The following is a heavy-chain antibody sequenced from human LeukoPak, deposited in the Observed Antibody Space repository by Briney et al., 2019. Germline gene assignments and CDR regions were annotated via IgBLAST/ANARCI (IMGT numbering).Heavy chain of an antibody. V-gene: IGHV4-34*01. D-gene: IGHD2-2*01. J-gene: IGHJ4*02. CDR1: GGSISSYY. CDR2: INHSGST. Sequence: PSETLSLTCTVSGGSISSYYWSWIRQPPGKGLEWIGEINHSGSTNYNPSLKSRVTISVDTSKNQFSLKLSSVTAADTAVHYCARGLCSSTSCSPPYFDYWGQGTLVTVSS. CDR3: ARGLCSSTSCSPPYFDY.